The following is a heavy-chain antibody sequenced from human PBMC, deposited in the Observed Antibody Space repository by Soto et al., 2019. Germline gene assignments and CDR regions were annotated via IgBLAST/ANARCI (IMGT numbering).Heavy chain of an antibody. CDR3: ARTGRMVRGVPYGMDV. CDR1: GGSISSGGYY. V-gene: IGHV4-31*03. J-gene: IGHJ6*02. D-gene: IGHD3-10*01. Sequence: SETLSLTCTVSGGSISSGGYYWSWIRQHPGKGLEWIGYIYYSGSTYYNPSLKSRVTISVDTSKNQFSLKLSSVTAADTAVYYCARTGRMVRGVPYGMDVWGQGXTVTVYS. CDR2: IYYSGST.